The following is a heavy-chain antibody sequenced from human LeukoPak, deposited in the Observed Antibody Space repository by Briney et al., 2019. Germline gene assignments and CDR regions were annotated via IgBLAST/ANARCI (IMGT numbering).Heavy chain of an antibody. Sequence: GGTLRLSCAASGFTFSSYGMSWVRQAPGKGLEWVSGISGSGGTTYYADSVKGRFTISRDNSKNTLYLQMNSLRAEDTAVYYCAKQFTYNDYWGQGTLVTVSS. CDR2: ISGSGGTT. CDR3: AKQFTYNDY. CDR1: GFTFSSYG. V-gene: IGHV3-23*01. J-gene: IGHJ4*02. D-gene: IGHD1-1*01.